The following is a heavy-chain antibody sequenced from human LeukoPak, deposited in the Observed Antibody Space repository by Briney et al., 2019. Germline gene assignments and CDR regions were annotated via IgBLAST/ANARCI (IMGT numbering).Heavy chain of an antibody. V-gene: IGHV3-23*01. J-gene: IGHJ4*02. D-gene: IGHD2-2*01. CDR1: GFTFSRYA. Sequence: GGSLRLSCAASGFTFSRYAMSWVRQAPGKGLEGVSAISGSGGSTYYADSVKGPFHISRNNSKNTLYLRMNSLRAEDTAVYYCAKGEVPAALFDYWGQGTLVTVSS. CDR3: AKGEVPAALFDY. CDR2: ISGSGGST.